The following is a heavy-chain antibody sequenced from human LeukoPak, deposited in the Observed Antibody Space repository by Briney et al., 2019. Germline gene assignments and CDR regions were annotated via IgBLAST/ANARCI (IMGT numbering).Heavy chain of an antibody. D-gene: IGHD5-12*01. CDR2: IWYDGSNK. J-gene: IGHJ6*02. Sequence: PGRSLRLSCAASGFTFSSYGMHWVRQAPGKGLEWVAVIWYDGSNKYYADSVKGRFTIPRDNSKNTLYLQMNSLRAEDTAVYYCARDFGYSGYDTTSPTHYYGMDVWGQGTTVTVSS. CDR1: GFTFSSYG. CDR3: ARDFGYSGYDTTSPTHYYGMDV. V-gene: IGHV3-33*01.